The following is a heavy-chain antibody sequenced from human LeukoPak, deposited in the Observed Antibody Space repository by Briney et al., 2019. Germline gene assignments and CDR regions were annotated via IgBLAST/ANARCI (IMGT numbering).Heavy chain of an antibody. CDR2: ISYSGNT. Sequence: PSETLSLTCTVSGGSISSYYWSWIRQPPGKGLEWIGYISYSGNTNYNPSLKSRVTISVDTSKNQFSLKLSSVTAADTAVYYCARHTTYFDILAGHSPFWYFDLWGRGTLVTVSS. D-gene: IGHD3-9*01. V-gene: IGHV4-59*01. J-gene: IGHJ2*01. CDR1: GGSISSYY. CDR3: ARHTTYFDILAGHSPFWYFDL.